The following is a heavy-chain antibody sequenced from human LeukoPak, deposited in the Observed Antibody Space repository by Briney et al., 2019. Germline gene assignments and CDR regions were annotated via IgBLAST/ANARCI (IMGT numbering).Heavy chain of an antibody. CDR1: GGSFSGYY. V-gene: IGHV4-34*01. J-gene: IGHJ4*02. CDR2: INHSGST. Sequence: KPSATLSLTCAVSGGSFSGYYWSCIRQPPGKGLEWIGEINHSGSTNYNPSLKSRVTISVDTSKNQFSLKLSSVTAADTAVYYCASVSSGWYFDYWGQGTLVTVSS. CDR3: ASVSSGWYFDY. D-gene: IGHD6-19*01.